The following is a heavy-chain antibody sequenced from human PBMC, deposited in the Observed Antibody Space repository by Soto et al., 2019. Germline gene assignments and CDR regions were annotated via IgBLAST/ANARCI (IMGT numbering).Heavy chain of an antibody. CDR2: ISYSGTT. CDR1: GDSISSNNNY. CDR3: ARGRGYSYGLDP. Sequence: SETLSLTCTVSGDSISSNNNYWSWIRQPPGEGLEWIGFISYSGTTSYSPSLKSRVAISLDTSKNQFSLSLSSVTAADTAVYYCARGRGYSYGLDPWGQGALVTVPS. D-gene: IGHD5-18*01. J-gene: IGHJ5*02. V-gene: IGHV4-30-4*01.